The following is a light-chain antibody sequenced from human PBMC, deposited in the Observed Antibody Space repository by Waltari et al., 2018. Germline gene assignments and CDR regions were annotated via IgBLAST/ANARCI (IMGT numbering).Light chain of an antibody. CDR3: QQYGDSRWT. CDR1: QSVTGSY. J-gene: IGKJ1*01. Sequence: ETVLTQSPGTLSLSPGERASLSCRASQSVTGSYITWYQQRPGQAPRLLIYGASNRATGIPDRFSGSRSGTEFTLTISRLESDDFAVYYCQQYGDSRWTFGQGTKVEIK. CDR2: GAS. V-gene: IGKV3-20*01.